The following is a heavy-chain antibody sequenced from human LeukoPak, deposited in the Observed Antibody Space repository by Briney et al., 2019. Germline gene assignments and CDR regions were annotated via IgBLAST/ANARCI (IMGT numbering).Heavy chain of an antibody. J-gene: IGHJ4*02. Sequence: GGSLRLSCAASGFTFSSYSMNWVRQAPGKGLEWVSAISGSGGSTYYADSVKGRFTISRDNSKNTLYLQMNSLRAEDTAVYYCAKLVGATTSYFDYWGQGTLVTVSS. D-gene: IGHD1-26*01. CDR2: ISGSGGST. CDR3: AKLVGATTSYFDY. V-gene: IGHV3-23*01. CDR1: GFTFSSYS.